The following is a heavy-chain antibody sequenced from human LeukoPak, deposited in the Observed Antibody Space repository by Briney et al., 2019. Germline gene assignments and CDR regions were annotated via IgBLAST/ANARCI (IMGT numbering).Heavy chain of an antibody. CDR2: IYSGDST. CDR3: AMIVVANDAFDI. D-gene: IGHD3-22*01. V-gene: IGHV3-53*01. Sequence: GGSLRLSCAASGFTVSSNYMSWVRQAPGKGLEWVSVIYSGDSTYYADSVKGRFTISRDNSKNTLYLQMNSLRAEDTAVYYCAMIVVANDAFDIWGQGTMVTVSS. J-gene: IGHJ3*02. CDR1: GFTVSSNY.